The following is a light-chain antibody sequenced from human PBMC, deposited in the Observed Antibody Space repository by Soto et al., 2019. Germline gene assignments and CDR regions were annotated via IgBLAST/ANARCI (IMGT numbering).Light chain of an antibody. Sequence: SYELTQPPSVSVSPGQTASISCSGDKLGDKYVCWYQQKPCQSPLLVIYQDDKRPSGIPERFSGSTSGDTATLTVTGTQTMDEADYYCQAWESTTAGGVFGGGTKLTVL. CDR1: KLGDKY. CDR3: QAWESTTAGGV. CDR2: QDD. J-gene: IGLJ2*01. V-gene: IGLV3-1*01.